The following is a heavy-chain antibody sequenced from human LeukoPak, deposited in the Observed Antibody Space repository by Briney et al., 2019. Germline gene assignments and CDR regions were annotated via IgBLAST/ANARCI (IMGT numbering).Heavy chain of an antibody. Sequence: GGSLRLSCAASGFTFSNYAVAWVRQAPGKGLEWVAVISGRGCTIYYADSVKGRFTISRDNSKNTLYLQMNGLRAEDTAVYYCAKEGPDCGGDCYGVFDYWGQGTLVTVSS. J-gene: IGHJ4*02. V-gene: IGHV3-23*01. D-gene: IGHD2-21*02. CDR3: AKEGPDCGGDCYGVFDY. CDR1: GFTFSNYA. CDR2: ISGRGCTI.